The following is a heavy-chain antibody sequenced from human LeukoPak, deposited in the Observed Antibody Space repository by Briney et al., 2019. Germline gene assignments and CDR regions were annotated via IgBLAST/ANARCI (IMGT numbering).Heavy chain of an antibody. D-gene: IGHD2-2*01. V-gene: IGHV5-51*01. CDR2: IYPGDSDT. Sequence: GESLKISCKGSGYNFASYWIAWVRQMPGKGLEWMGIIYPGDSDTRYSPSFQGQVTISADKSISTAYLQWSSLKASDTAMYYCARGRCSSTSCTPDFDYWGQGTLVTVSS. CDR1: GYNFASYW. J-gene: IGHJ4*02. CDR3: ARGRCSSTSCTPDFDY.